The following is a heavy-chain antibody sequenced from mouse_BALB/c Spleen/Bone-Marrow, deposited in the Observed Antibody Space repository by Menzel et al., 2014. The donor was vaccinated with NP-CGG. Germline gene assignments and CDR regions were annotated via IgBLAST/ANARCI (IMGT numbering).Heavy chain of an antibody. V-gene: IGHV1-80*01. J-gene: IGHJ4*01. D-gene: IGHD2-4*01. Sequence: VKLVESGAELVGPGSSVKISCKASGYAFSNYGMNWVKQRPGQGLEWIGQIYPGDGDTNYNGKFKGRVTLTADKSSSTAYMQLSSLTSEDSAVYFCASVYDYGRGYAMDYWGQGTSVTVSS. CDR1: GYAFSNYG. CDR3: ASVYDYGRGYAMDY. CDR2: IYPGDGDT.